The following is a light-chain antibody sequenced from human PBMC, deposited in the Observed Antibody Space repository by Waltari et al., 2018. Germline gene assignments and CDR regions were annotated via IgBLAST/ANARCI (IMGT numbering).Light chain of an antibody. Sequence: SYELTQPPSVSVSPGQTATITCSGAGLGDKHAWWYQQKPGQSPVAVIYSDDKRPSGIPERFSGYNSGNTATLTIGGTQTTDEGDYYCQAWDDTTVVFGAGTKVTV. CDR2: SDD. V-gene: IGLV3-1*01. CDR3: QAWDDTTVV. CDR1: GLGDKH. J-gene: IGLJ2*01.